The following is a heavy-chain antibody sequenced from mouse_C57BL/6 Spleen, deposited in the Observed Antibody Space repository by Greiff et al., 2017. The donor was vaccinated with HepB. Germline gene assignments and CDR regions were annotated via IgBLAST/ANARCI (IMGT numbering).Heavy chain of an antibody. J-gene: IGHJ2*01. D-gene: IGHD2-2*01. CDR1: GYTFTSYW. CDR3: ARTTMVTTRYFDY. V-gene: IGHV1-69*01. CDR2: IDPSDSYT. Sequence: VQLQQSGAELVMPGASVKLSCKASGYTFTSYWMHWVKQRPGQGLEWIGEIDPSDSYTNYNQKFKGKSTLTVDKSSSTAYMQLSSLTSEDSAVYYCARTTMVTTRYFDYWGQGTTLTVSS.